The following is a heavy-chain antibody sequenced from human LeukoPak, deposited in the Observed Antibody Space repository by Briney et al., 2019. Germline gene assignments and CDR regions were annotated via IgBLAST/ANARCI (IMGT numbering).Heavy chain of an antibody. CDR1: GGSIRSNY. V-gene: IGHV4-59*01. CDR3: ARGGLSYYYMDV. J-gene: IGHJ6*03. CDR2: MYYSGST. Sequence: SETLSLTCTVSGGSIRSNYWSWIRQPPGKGLEWIGYMYYSGSTNYNPSLKSRVTISVHTSKNQFSPKLSSVPAADTAVYYCARGGLSYYYMDVWGKGTTVTVSS.